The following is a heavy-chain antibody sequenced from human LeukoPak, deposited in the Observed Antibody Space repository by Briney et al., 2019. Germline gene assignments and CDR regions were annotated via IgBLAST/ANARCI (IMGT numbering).Heavy chain of an antibody. V-gene: IGHV3-48*02. J-gene: IGHJ3*02. Sequence: GGSLRLSCAASGFTFRTYSMNWVRQAPGKGLEWVSYISSSSSAIYYADSVKGRFTISRDDAKNSLYLQMNSLRDEDTAVYYCARIEVDAFDIRGQGTMVTVSS. CDR1: GFTFRTYS. CDR3: ARIEVDAFDI. CDR2: ISSSSSAI.